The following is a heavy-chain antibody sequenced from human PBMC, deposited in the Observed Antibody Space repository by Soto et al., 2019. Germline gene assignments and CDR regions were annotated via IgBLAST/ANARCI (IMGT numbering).Heavy chain of an antibody. CDR1: GGSMNNYY. Sequence: PEETLSLTCTVSGGSMNNYYWSWIRQPPGKGLEWIAYIYYSGTTNYNPSLKSRVSTSVDTSKNHFSLRLSSVTAADTAVYYCARNIVGSVCAFDIFGQGTMVTFSS. D-gene: IGHD1-26*01. J-gene: IGHJ3*02. V-gene: IGHV4-59*01. CDR2: IYYSGTT. CDR3: ARNIVGSVCAFDI.